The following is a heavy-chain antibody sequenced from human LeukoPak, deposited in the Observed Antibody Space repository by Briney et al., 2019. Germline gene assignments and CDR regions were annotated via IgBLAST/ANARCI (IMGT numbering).Heavy chain of an antibody. V-gene: IGHV3-21*05. D-gene: IGHD6-19*01. Sequence: PGGSLRLSCAASGFTFSSYEMNWVRQAPGKGLEWVSYISSSSSYIYYADSVKGRFTISRDNAKNSLYLQMNSLRAEDTAVYYCARVWQWLRYGMDVWGQGTAVTVSS. CDR1: GFTFSSYE. CDR2: ISSSSSYI. CDR3: ARVWQWLRYGMDV. J-gene: IGHJ6*02.